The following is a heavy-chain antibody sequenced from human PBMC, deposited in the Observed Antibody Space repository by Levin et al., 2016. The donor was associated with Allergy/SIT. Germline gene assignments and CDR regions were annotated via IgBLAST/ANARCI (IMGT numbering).Heavy chain of an antibody. CDR3: ARAIVVVPAATPAYYYYGMDV. V-gene: IGHV3-30*04. Sequence: WIRQPPGKGLEWVAVISYDGSNKYYADSVKGRFTISRDNSKNTLYLQMNSLRAEDTAVYYCARAIVVVPAATPAYYYYGMDVWGQGTTVTVSS. D-gene: IGHD2-2*01. CDR2: ISYDGSNK. J-gene: IGHJ6*02.